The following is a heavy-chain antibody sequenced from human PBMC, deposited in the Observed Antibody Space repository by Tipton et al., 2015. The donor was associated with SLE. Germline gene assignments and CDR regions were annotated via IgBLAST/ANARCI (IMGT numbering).Heavy chain of an antibody. CDR2: INPNSGGT. V-gene: IGHV1-2*02. CDR3: ARAGSSWYWGYFDY. D-gene: IGHD6-13*01. Sequence: QLVQSGAEVKKPGASVKVSCKASGYTFTSYGISWVRQAPGQGLEWMGWINPNSGGTNYAQKFQGRVTMTRDTSISTAYMELSRLRSDDTAVYYCARAGSSWYWGYFDYWGQGTLVTVSS. J-gene: IGHJ4*02. CDR1: GYTFTSYG.